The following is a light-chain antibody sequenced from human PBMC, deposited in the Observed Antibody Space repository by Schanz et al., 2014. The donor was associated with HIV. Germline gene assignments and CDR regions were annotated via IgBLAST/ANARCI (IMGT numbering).Light chain of an antibody. CDR2: GAS. CDR1: QSVGTN. J-gene: IGKJ4*01. Sequence: DIVMTQSPVTLSVSPGESATLSCRASQSVGTNFAWYQQKLGQPPRLLIYGASTRATGIPASFSGSGSGADFTLTISSLQSEDFAVYYCQYFGNSGGTFGGGTKVEIK. CDR3: QYFGNSGGT. V-gene: IGKV3-15*01.